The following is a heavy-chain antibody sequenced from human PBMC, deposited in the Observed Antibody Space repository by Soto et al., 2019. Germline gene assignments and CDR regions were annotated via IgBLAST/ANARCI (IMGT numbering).Heavy chain of an antibody. Sequence: ASVKVSCKASGYTFTSYGISWVRQAPGQGLEWMGWISAYNGNTNYAQKLQGRVTMTTDTSTSTAYMELRSLRSDDTAVYYCARSSSRITIFGAAYYYGMDVWGQGTTVTVSS. CDR1: GYTFTSYG. CDR3: ARSSSRITIFGAAYYYGMDV. V-gene: IGHV1-18*04. D-gene: IGHD3-3*01. J-gene: IGHJ6*02. CDR2: ISAYNGNT.